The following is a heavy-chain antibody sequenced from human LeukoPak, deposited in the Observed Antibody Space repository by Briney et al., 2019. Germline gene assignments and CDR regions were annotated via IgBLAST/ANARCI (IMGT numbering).Heavy chain of an antibody. V-gene: IGHV4-34*01. J-gene: IGHJ3*02. CDR2: INHSGST. CDR1: GGSFSGYY. D-gene: IGHD6-13*01. CDR3: ARGLRYSSSWYGAFDI. Sequence: SETLSLTCAVYGGSFSGYYWSWIRQPPGKGLEWIGEINHSGSTNYNPSLKSRVTISVDTSKNQFSLKLSSVTAADTAVYYCARGLRYSSSWYGAFDIWGQGTMVIVSS.